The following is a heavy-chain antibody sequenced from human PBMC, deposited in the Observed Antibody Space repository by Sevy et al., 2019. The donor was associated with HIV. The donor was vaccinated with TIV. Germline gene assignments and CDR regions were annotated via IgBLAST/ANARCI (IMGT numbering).Heavy chain of an antibody. D-gene: IGHD4-17*01. V-gene: IGHV3-33*01. CDR2: IYDDGRNK. Sequence: GGSLRLSCAASGFTFSSHGMHWVRQTPGKGLEWVAVIYDDGRNKYYADFVKCRFTMSRDNCKNTLHLQMNSLRAEGTDLYYCARDSNDYGDYRLSYYFDYWGQGTLVTVSS. J-gene: IGHJ4*02. CDR3: ARDSNDYGDYRLSYYFDY. CDR1: GFTFSSHG.